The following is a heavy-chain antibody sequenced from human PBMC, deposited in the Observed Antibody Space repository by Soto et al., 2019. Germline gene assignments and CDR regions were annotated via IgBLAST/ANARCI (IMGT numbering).Heavy chain of an antibody. CDR1: GFTFSDAW. CDR3: TTRNLGSFSGGGAVRCDY. J-gene: IGHJ4*02. D-gene: IGHD2-15*01. V-gene: IGHV3-15*07. CDR2: IKSKSEGGTT. Sequence: EVQLVESGGGLVNPGGSLRLSCAASGFTFSDAWMNWVRQAPGQGLEWVGRIKSKSEGGTTDCAAPVKGRFTISRDGSKNKLYLKMNRLRTEDTVVYYCTTRNLGSFSGGGAVRCDYWGQGTLVTVSS.